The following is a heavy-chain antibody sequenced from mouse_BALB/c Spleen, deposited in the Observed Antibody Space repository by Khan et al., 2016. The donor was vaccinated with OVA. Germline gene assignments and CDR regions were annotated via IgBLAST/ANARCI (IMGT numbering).Heavy chain of an antibody. Sequence: QVQLQQSGAELVRPGVSVKISCKGSGYTFTDYAMHWVKQSHAKSLEWIGVISTYYGDVDYSQKFKGKATMTVDRSSSTAYMELARLTSEDSAIYYLVRGGKFAYWGQGTLVTVSA. D-gene: IGHD1-1*02. CDR3: VRGGKFAY. CDR1: GYTFTDYA. CDR2: ISTYYGDV. V-gene: IGHV1S137*01. J-gene: IGHJ3*01.